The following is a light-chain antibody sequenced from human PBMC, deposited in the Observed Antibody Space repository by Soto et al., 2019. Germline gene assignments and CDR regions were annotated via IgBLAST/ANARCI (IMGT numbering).Light chain of an antibody. CDR2: GAS. V-gene: IGKV3-20*01. Sequence: EIVLTQSPGTLSLSAGERATVSCRASQSVNNNFLAWYQLRPGQAPRLLISGASSRATGIPDRISSSGSGTDFTPTITSVEPEDSAMYYCQHYVGSPTFGQGTKVDIK. CDR3: QHYVGSPT. J-gene: IGKJ1*01. CDR1: QSVNNNF.